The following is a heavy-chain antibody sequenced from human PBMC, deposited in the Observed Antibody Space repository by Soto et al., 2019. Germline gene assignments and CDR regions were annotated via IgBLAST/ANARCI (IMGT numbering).Heavy chain of an antibody. V-gene: IGHV3-49*03. CDR2: IRSKAYGGTT. D-gene: IGHD3-10*01. Sequence: GGSLRLSCTASGFTFGDYAMSWFRQAPGKGLEWVGFIRSKAYGGTTEYAASVKGRFTISRDDSKSIAYLQMNSLKTEDTAVYYCTRDLIYYGSGSHYPPFGRNYYYYMDVWGKGTTVTVSS. CDR3: TRDLIYYGSGSHYPPFGRNYYYYMDV. CDR1: GFTFGDYA. J-gene: IGHJ6*03.